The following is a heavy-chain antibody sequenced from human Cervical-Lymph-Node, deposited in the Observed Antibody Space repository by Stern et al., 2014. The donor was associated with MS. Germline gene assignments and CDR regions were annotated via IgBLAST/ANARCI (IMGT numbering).Heavy chain of an antibody. Sequence: EQLVESGGGVVQPGRSLRLSCAASGFTFSTSGMHWVRQAPDKGLAWVAVISHDGSNKYYGESVNGRFTIYRDKSQNTWAQEMDSLRAEDTAVYYCANAAALSCRSPSCYKAFEYWGQGILVTVSS. CDR2: ISHDGSNK. CDR3: ANAAALSCRSPSCYKAFEY. CDR1: GFTFSTSG. J-gene: IGHJ4*02. D-gene: IGHD2-2*02. V-gene: IGHV3-30*18.